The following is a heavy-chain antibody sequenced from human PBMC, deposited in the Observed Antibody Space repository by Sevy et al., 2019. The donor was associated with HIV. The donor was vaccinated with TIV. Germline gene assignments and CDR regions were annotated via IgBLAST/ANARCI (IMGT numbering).Heavy chain of an antibody. J-gene: IGHJ6*02. CDR2: IRQDGSEK. Sequence: GGSLRLSCAASGFTFSSYWMSWVGQAQGRGLGWVATIRQDGSEKYYVDSGKGRFTISRDNAKNSLYLQMNSLRAEDTAVYYCARDRRSGYYYGMDVWGQGTTVTVSS. D-gene: IGHD3-10*01. CDR3: ARDRRSGYYYGMDV. V-gene: IGHV3-7*01. CDR1: GFTFSSYW.